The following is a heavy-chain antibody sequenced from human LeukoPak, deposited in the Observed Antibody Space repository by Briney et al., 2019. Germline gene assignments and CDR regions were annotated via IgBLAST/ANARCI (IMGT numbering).Heavy chain of an antibody. J-gene: IGHJ4*02. CDR2: INAGNGNT. Sequence: ASVKLACKASGNTFTSYAMHWVRQAPGQRLEWMGWINAGNGNTKYSQKFQGRVTITRDTSASTAYMELSSLRSEDTAVYYCARGQVDCSGGSCYSFFTGWGQGTLVTVSS. CDR3: ARGQVDCSGGSCYSFFTG. V-gene: IGHV1-3*01. D-gene: IGHD2-15*01. CDR1: GNTFTSYA.